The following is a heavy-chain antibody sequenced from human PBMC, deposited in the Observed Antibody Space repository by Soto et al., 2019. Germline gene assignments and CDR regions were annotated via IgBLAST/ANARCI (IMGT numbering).Heavy chain of an antibody. CDR1: GFTFSTYG. CDR3: ARMEGVPLYSDL. Sequence: QVQLVESGGGVVQPGRSLRLSCAASGFTFSTYGMHWVRQAPCKGLDWVAVISYDGSTKYYADSLKGRFTISRDNSKNTLYLQMNSLRREDTAVYYCARMEGVPLYSDLWGRGTLVTVSS. CDR2: ISYDGSTK. J-gene: IGHJ2*01. V-gene: IGHV3-30*03. D-gene: IGHD2-15*01.